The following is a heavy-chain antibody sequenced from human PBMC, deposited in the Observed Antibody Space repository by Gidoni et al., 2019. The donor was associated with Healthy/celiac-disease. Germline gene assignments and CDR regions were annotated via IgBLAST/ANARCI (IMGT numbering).Heavy chain of an antibody. CDR2: ISSSSSTI. CDR3: ARDWHEMDY. Sequence: EVQLVGSGGGLVQPGWSLSLFCADSGFTFRSYSMNWVRQAPVKGLEWVSYISSSSSTIYYAYSVNGRFTISRDNAKNSLYLQMNSLRAEDTAVYYCARDWHEMDYWGQGTLVTVSS. V-gene: IGHV3-48*01. J-gene: IGHJ4*02. CDR1: GFTFRSYS.